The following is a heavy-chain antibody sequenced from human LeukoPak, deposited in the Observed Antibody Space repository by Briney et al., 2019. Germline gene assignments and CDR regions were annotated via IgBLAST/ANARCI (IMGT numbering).Heavy chain of an antibody. V-gene: IGHV3-53*01. Sequence: GGSLRLSCAASGFTLSSNYMSWVRQAPGKGLEWVSVIYSGGSTYYADSVKGRFTISRDNSKNTLYLQMNSLRAEDTAVYYCARDAVGPYYFDYWGQGTLVTVSS. CDR3: ARDAVGPYYFDY. J-gene: IGHJ4*02. CDR2: IYSGGST. CDR1: GFTLSSNY. D-gene: IGHD6-19*01.